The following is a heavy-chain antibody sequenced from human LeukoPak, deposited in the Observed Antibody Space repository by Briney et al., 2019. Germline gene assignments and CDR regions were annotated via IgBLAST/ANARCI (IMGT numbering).Heavy chain of an antibody. CDR3: ARDHYYGSGSYYNVWDY. Sequence: ASVKVSFKASGYTFTSYGISRVRQAPGQGLEWMGWISAYNGNTNYAQKLQGRVIMTTDTSTSTVYMELWRLRSDDTAVYYCARDHYYGSGSYYNVWDYWGQGTLVTVSS. CDR2: ISAYNGNT. CDR1: GYTFTSYG. D-gene: IGHD3-10*01. J-gene: IGHJ4*02. V-gene: IGHV1-18*01.